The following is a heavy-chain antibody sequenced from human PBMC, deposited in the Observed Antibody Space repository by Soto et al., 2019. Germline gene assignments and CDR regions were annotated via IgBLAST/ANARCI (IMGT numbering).Heavy chain of an antibody. Sequence: SETLSFTCTVSGGSISSYYWIWIRQPPGKGLEWIGYIYYSGSTNYNPSLKSRVTISVDTSKNQFSLKLSSVTAADTAVYYCATYYDSSGYFHNWFDPWGQGTLVTVSS. CDR1: GGSISSYY. D-gene: IGHD3-22*01. V-gene: IGHV4-59*12. CDR2: IYYSGST. J-gene: IGHJ5*02. CDR3: ATYYDSSGYFHNWFDP.